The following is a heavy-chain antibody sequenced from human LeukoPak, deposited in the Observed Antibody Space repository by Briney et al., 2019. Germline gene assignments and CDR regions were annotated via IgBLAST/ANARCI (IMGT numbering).Heavy chain of an antibody. Sequence: PSETLSLTCGVSGGSIISSSYYWGWIRQPPGKGLEWIAGMFYSGNTYYNPSLKSRVTMSVDSTENQFSLKLSSVTAADTAVYYCARHVVGNYDLSSSDYWGQGSLVTVSS. CDR1: GGSIISSSYY. CDR2: MFYSGNT. CDR3: ARHVVGNYDLSSSDY. D-gene: IGHD2-21*01. V-gene: IGHV4-39*01. J-gene: IGHJ4*02.